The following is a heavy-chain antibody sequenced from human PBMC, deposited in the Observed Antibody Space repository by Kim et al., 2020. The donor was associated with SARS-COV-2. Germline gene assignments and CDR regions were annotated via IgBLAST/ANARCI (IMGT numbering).Heavy chain of an antibody. CDR2: IKQDSGER. D-gene: IGHD1-26*01. V-gene: IGHV3-7*03. CDR1: RFTFSSYW. Sequence: GGSLRLSCVASRFTFSSYWMSWVRQAPGKGLEWVANIKQDSGERYYVDSVKGQFTISRDNAKNSLFLQMNSLRVEDTAVYYCARDLSRQWDGFIDYWGQGTLVTVSS. CDR3: ARDLSRQWDGFIDY. J-gene: IGHJ4*02.